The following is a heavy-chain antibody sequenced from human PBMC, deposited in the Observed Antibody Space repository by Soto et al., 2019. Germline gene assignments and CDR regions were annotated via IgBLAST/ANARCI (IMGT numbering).Heavy chain of an antibody. D-gene: IGHD3-16*01. CDR2: IDPSDSYT. V-gene: IGHV5-10-1*01. CDR3: ARVASFGLTKGFSDAFDI. CDR1: GYSFTSYW. Sequence: PGESLKISCKGSGYSFTSYWISWVRQMPGKGLEWMGRIDPSDSYTNYGPSFQGHVTISADKSISTAYLQWSSLKASDTAMYYCARVASFGLTKGFSDAFDIWGQGTMVTVSS. J-gene: IGHJ3*02.